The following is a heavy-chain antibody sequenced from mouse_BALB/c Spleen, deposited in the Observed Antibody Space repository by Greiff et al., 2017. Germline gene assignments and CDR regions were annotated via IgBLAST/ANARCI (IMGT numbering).Heavy chain of an antibody. CDR1: GFTFSDYY. Sequence: DVHLVESGGGLVKPGGSLKLSCAASGFTFSDYYMYWVRQTPEKRLEWVATISDGGSYTYYPDSVKGRFTISRDNAKNNLYLQMSSLKSEDTAMYYCARENFDVWGAGTTVTVSS. J-gene: IGHJ1*01. CDR2: ISDGGSYT. V-gene: IGHV5-4*02. CDR3: ARENFDV.